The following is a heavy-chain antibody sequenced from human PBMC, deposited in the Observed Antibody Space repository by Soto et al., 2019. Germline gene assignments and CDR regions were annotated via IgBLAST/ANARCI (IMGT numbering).Heavy chain of an antibody. Sequence: ASVKVSCKXSGYTFTSYGISWVRQAPGQGLEWMGWISAYNGNTNHAQKLQGRVTMATDTSTSTAYMELRSLRSDDTAVYYWARPGKQGYGMDVWGQGTTVTVSS. J-gene: IGHJ6*02. CDR3: ARPGKQGYGMDV. CDR1: GYTFTSYG. D-gene: IGHD6-13*01. V-gene: IGHV1-18*04. CDR2: ISAYNGNT.